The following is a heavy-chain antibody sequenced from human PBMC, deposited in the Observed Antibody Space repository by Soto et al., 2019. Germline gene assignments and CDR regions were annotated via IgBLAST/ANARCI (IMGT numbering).Heavy chain of an antibody. CDR3: ARESTPGRYCSGGSCYSDY. CDR1: GFTFSSYS. V-gene: IGHV3-21*01. CDR2: ISSSSSYI. D-gene: IGHD2-15*01. Sequence: GGSLRLSCAASGFTFSSYSMNWVRQAPGKGLEWVSSISSSSSYIYYADSVKGRFTISRDNAKNSLYLQMNSLRAEDTAVYYCARESTPGRYCSGGSCYSDYWGQGTLVTVSS. J-gene: IGHJ4*02.